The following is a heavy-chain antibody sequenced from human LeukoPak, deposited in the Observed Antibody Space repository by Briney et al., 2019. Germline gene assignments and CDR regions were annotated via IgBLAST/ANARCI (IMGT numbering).Heavy chain of an antibody. J-gene: IGHJ6*02. CDR2: IIPIFGTA. CDR1: GGTFSSYA. Sequence: GASVKVSCKASGGTFSSYAISWVRQAPGQGLEWMGGIIPIFGTANYAQKFQGRVTITADESTSTAYMELSSLRSEDTAVYCCARGNGHPEYGRRTSRDYYYYGMDVWGQGTTVTVSS. V-gene: IGHV1-69*13. D-gene: IGHD2/OR15-2a*01. CDR3: ARGNGHPEYGRRTSRDYYYYGMDV.